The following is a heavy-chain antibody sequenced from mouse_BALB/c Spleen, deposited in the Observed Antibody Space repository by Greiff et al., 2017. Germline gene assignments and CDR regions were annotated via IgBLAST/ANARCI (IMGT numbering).Heavy chain of an antibody. J-gene: IGHJ3*01. V-gene: IGHV5-17*02. D-gene: IGHD2-3*01. CDR2: ISSGSSTI. CDR3: ARYYDGRFAY. CDR1: GFTFSSFG. Sequence: EVKLMESGGGLVQPGGSRKLSCAASGFTFSSFGMHWVRQAPEKGLEWVAYISSGSSTIYYADTVKGRFTISRDNPKNTLFLQMTSLRSEDTAMYYCARYYDGRFAYWGQGTLVTVSA.